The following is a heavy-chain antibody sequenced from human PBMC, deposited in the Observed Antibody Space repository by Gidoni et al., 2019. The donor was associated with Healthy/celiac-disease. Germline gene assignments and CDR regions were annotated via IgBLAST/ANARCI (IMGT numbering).Heavy chain of an antibody. J-gene: IGHJ4*02. Sequence: TFSSYAMHWVRQAPGKGLEWVAVISYDGSNKYYADSVKGRFTISRDNSKNTLYLQMNSLRAEDTAVYYCARDHLYYDILTGSLGLDYWGQGTLVTVSS. CDR3: ARDHLYYDILTGSLGLDY. CDR2: ISYDGSNK. D-gene: IGHD3-9*01. V-gene: IGHV3-30-3*01. CDR1: TFSSYA.